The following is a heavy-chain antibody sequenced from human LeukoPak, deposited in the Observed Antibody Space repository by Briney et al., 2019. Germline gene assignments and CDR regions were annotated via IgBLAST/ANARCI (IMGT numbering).Heavy chain of an antibody. D-gene: IGHD2-2*01. CDR1: GGSISSYY. CDR3: ARDHGSSTSFWFDP. CDR2: IYTSGST. J-gene: IGHJ5*02. Sequence: SETLSLTCTVSGGSISSYYWSWIRQPAGKGLEWIGRIYTSGSTNYNPSLKSRVTMSVDTSKNQFSLKLSSVTAADTAVYYCARDHGSSTSFWFDPWGQGTLVTVSS. V-gene: IGHV4-4*07.